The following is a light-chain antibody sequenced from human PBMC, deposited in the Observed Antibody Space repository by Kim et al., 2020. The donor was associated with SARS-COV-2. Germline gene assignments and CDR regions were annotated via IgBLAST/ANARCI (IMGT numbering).Light chain of an antibody. V-gene: IGLV2-14*01. CDR3: SSYTSSSTHYV. Sequence: QSALTQPASVSGSPGQSITISCTGTSSDVGGYNYVSWYQQHPGKAPKLMIYDVSKRPSGVSNRSSGSKSGNTASLTISGLQAEDEADYYCSSYTSSSTHYVFGTGTKVTVL. CDR1: SSDVGGYNY. J-gene: IGLJ1*01. CDR2: DVS.